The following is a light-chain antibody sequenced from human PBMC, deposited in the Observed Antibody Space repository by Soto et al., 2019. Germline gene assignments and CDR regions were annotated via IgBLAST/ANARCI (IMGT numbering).Light chain of an antibody. V-gene: IGLV2-14*03. J-gene: IGLJ1*01. Sequence: QSALTQPASVSGSPGQSISISCTGTTSDVGRYNYVSWYQQHPGKAPKLMIYDVSYRPSWVSNRFSGSKSGITASLTISGLQAEDEADYYCNSFTTRSTYVFGTGTKVTVL. CDR3: NSFTTRSTYV. CDR1: TSDVGRYNY. CDR2: DVS.